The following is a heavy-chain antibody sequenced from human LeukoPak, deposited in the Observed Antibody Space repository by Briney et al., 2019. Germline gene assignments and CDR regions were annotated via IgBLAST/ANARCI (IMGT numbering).Heavy chain of an antibody. CDR2: IIPIFGTA. J-gene: IGHJ3*02. V-gene: IGHV1-69*13. D-gene: IGHD3-22*01. CDR1: GGTFSSYA. CDR3: ASPYYYDSSGYYSAFVI. Sequence: EASVKVSCKASGGTFSSYAISWVRQAPGQGLEWMGGIIPIFGTANYAQKFQGRVTITADESTSTAYMELSSLRSEDTAVYYCASPYYYDSSGYYSAFVIWGQGTMVTVSS.